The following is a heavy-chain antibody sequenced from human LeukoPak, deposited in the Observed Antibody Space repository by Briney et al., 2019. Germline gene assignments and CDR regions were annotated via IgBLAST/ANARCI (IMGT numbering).Heavy chain of an antibody. D-gene: IGHD3-3*01. Sequence: GGSLRLSCAASGFTFSSYWMFWVRQAPGKGLEWVANINQDGGEKHYVDSVKGRFTISRDNAKNSLFLQMNSLRAEDTAVYYCTTGPFNIRLDGTFDYWGQGTLVTVSS. V-gene: IGHV3-7*01. J-gene: IGHJ4*02. CDR1: GFTFSSYW. CDR2: INQDGGEK. CDR3: TTGPFNIRLDGTFDY.